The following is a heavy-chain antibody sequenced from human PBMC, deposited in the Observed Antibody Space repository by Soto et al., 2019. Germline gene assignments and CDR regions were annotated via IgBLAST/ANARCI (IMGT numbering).Heavy chain of an antibody. V-gene: IGHV3-7*01. CDR3: TKVVGLAGQD. J-gene: IGHJ4*02. CDR2: IKQDGREK. D-gene: IGHD6-19*01. Sequence: EVQLEESGGTLVQPGGSLRLSCAASGLTFSNYWMSWVRQAPGKGLEWVANIKQDGREKYYVESVRGRFTISRDNAKNSLYLQMSSLRAEDTAVYYCTKVVGLAGQDWGQGTLVTVSS. CDR1: GLTFSNYW.